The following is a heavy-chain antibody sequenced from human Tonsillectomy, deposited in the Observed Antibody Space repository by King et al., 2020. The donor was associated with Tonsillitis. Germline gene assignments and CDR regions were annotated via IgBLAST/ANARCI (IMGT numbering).Heavy chain of an antibody. CDR1: GFTFSNYG. D-gene: IGHD6-19*01. V-gene: IGHV3-30*18. Sequence: VQLVESGGGVVQPGRSLRLSCAASGFTFSNYGMHWVRQAPGKGLEWVAMISYNGIDAYYVDSVKGRFTISRDNSRNTLYLEMDSLRAEDTAVYHCAKDPYSNGGYNYVDPWGQGPLVTVSS. CDR3: AKDPYSNGGYNYVDP. CDR2: ISYNGIDA. J-gene: IGHJ5*02.